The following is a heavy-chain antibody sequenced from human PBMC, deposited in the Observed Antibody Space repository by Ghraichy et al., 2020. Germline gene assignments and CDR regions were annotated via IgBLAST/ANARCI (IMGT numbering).Heavy chain of an antibody. V-gene: IGHV3-30*18. CDR3: AKGKAAYTYYFDY. D-gene: IGHD6-13*01. CDR2: ISYDGSNK. J-gene: IGHJ4*02. Sequence: GGSLRLSCAASGFTFSSYGMHWVRQAPGKGLEWVAVISYDGSNKYYADSVKGRFTISRDNSKNTLYLQMNSLRAEDTAVYYCAKGKAAYTYYFDYWGQGTLVTVSS. CDR1: GFTFSSYG.